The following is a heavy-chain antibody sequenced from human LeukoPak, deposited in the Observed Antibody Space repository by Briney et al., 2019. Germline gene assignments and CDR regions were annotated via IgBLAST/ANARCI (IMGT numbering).Heavy chain of an antibody. D-gene: IGHD2-15*01. CDR3: ARARYCSGGSCYGRVWFDP. J-gene: IGHJ5*02. V-gene: IGHV1-3*01. Sequence: ASVTVSCKASGYTFTSYAMHWVRQAPGQRLEWMGWINAGNGNTKYSQKFQGRVTITRDTSASTAYMELSSLRSEDTAVYYCARARYCSGGSCYGRVWFDPWGQGTLVTVSS. CDR2: INAGNGNT. CDR1: GYTFTSYA.